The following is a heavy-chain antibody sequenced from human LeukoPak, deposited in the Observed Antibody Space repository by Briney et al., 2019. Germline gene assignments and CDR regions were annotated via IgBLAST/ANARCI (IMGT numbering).Heavy chain of an antibody. D-gene: IGHD2-2*01. CDR2: ISSSGSTI. Sequence: GGSLRLSCAASGFTFSDYYMSWIRQAPGKGLEWVSYISSSGSTIYYADSVKGRFTISRDNATNSLYLQMNSLRAEDTAVYYCARGRPAAHPNYYYYGMDVWGQETTVTVSS. V-gene: IGHV3-11*01. J-gene: IGHJ6*02. CDR3: ARGRPAAHPNYYYYGMDV. CDR1: GFTFSDYY.